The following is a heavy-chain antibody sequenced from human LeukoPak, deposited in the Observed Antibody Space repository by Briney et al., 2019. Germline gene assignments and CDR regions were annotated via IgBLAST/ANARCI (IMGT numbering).Heavy chain of an antibody. CDR1: GFTFSSYG. CDR3: VREWSGYSFDY. Sequence: PGGSLRLSCAATGFTFSSYGIHWVSQAPGKGLEWVAVISDDGNRKYYADSVKGRFTVSRDNSKNTLSLQMNSLRSEDTAVYYCVREWSGYSFDYWGQGALVYVSS. J-gene: IGHJ4*02. CDR2: ISDDGNRK. D-gene: IGHD5-18*01. V-gene: IGHV3-30*03.